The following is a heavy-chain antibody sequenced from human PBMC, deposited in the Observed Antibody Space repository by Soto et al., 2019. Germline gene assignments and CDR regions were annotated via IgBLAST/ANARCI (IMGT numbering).Heavy chain of an antibody. CDR1: GFTFSSYA. Sequence: EVQLLESGGGLVQPGGSLRLSCAASGFTFSSYAMGWVRQAPGKGLEWVSTVSSSGAATYYADSVKGRLTISRDNSKNTLYLQMNSLRVEDTAVYYCAKDWSQYGMDVWGQGTTVTVSS. CDR3: AKDWSQYGMDV. D-gene: IGHD1-1*01. CDR2: VSSSGAAT. J-gene: IGHJ6*02. V-gene: IGHV3-23*01.